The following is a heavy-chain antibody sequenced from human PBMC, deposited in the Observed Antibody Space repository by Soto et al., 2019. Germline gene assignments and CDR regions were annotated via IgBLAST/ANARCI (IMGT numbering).Heavy chain of an antibody. D-gene: IGHD6-19*01. Sequence: PSETLSLTCAVYGGSFSGYYCSWIRQPPGKGLEWIGELNDSGSTNYNASLKSRVSISVDTSKNQFSLNLRSVTAADTAVYYCARAHVMVVAGSTFDYWGHGTLVTVS. V-gene: IGHV4-34*01. CDR2: LNDSGST. J-gene: IGHJ4*01. CDR1: GGSFSGYY. CDR3: ARAHVMVVAGSTFDY.